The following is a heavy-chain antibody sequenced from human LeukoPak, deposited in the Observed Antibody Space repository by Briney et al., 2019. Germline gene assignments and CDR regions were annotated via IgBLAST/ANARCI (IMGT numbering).Heavy chain of an antibody. CDR2: IYYSGST. D-gene: IGHD3-10*01. CDR3: ARYGSGSYYSNFDY. V-gene: IGHV4-59*01. CDR1: GGSISSYY. Sequence: SETLSLTCTVSGGSISSYYWSWIRQPPGKGLEWIGYIYYSGSTNYNPSLKSRVTISVDTSKNQFSLKLSSVTAADTAVYYCARYGSGSYYSNFDYWGQGTLVTVSS. J-gene: IGHJ4*02.